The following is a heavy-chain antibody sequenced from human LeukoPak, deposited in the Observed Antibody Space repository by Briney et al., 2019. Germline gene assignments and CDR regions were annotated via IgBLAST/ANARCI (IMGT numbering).Heavy chain of an antibody. CDR2: INLNTGDT. CDR3: ARDQPALDY. CDR1: GFTFIGDY. V-gene: IGHV1-2*02. Sequence: GASVKVSCKASGFTFIGDYMHWVRQAPGQGLEWMGWINLNTGDTDYAPKFQGRVTMTRDTSITTAYMELSRLRYDDTAVYYCARDQPALDYWGRGTLVTVSS. J-gene: IGHJ4*02.